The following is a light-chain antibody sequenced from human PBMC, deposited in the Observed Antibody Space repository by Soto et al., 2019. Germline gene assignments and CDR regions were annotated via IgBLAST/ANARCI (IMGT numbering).Light chain of an antibody. V-gene: IGKV1-27*01. J-gene: IGKJ3*01. Sequence: DILMTQSPSSLSASVGDRVTITCRASQGIANYLAWYQQKPGKVPKLLIYAASTLEPGVPSRFSGSGFGTEFTPSISRLQPEDFATYYCQKYNGGPFTFGPGTKVDIK. CDR3: QKYNGGPFT. CDR2: AAS. CDR1: QGIANY.